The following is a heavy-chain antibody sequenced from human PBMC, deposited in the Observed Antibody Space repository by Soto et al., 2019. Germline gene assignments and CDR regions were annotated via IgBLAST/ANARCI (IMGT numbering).Heavy chain of an antibody. CDR1: GGSFSGYY. D-gene: IGHD3-9*01. CDR3: ARGRLRYFDLLPPQYYYGMDV. J-gene: IGHJ6*02. Sequence: PSETLSLTCAVYGGSFSGYYWSWIRQPPGKGLEWIGEINHSGSTNYNPSLKSRVTISVDTSKNQFSLKLSSVTAADTAVYYCARGRLRYFDLLPPQYYYGMDVWGQGTTVTVSS. CDR2: INHSGST. V-gene: IGHV4-34*01.